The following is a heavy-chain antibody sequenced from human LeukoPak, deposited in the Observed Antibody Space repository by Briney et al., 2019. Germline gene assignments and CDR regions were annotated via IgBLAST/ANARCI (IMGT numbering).Heavy chain of an antibody. CDR2: INHSGST. J-gene: IGHJ5*02. CDR3: AREASYCSSTSCYRTSSGFDP. V-gene: IGHV4-34*01. Sequence: TSETLSLTCAVYGESFSGYYWSWIRQPPGKGLEWIGEINHSGSTNYNPSLKSRVTISVDTSKNQFSLKLSSVTAADTAVYYCAREASYCSSTSCYRTSSGFDPWGQGTLVTVSS. D-gene: IGHD2-2*02. CDR1: GESFSGYY.